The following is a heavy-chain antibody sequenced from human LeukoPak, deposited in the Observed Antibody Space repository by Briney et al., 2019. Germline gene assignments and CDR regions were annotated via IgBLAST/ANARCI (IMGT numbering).Heavy chain of an antibody. Sequence: GGSLRLSCAASGFTFSSYSMNWVRQAPGKGLEWVSYISSSSSTIYYADSVKGRFTISRDNAKNSLYLQMNSLRAEDTAVYYCARVSEYSSSSGPMVVWGKGTTVTVSS. V-gene: IGHV3-48*04. CDR2: ISSSSSTI. D-gene: IGHD6-6*01. J-gene: IGHJ6*04. CDR3: ARVSEYSSSSGPMVV. CDR1: GFTFSSYS.